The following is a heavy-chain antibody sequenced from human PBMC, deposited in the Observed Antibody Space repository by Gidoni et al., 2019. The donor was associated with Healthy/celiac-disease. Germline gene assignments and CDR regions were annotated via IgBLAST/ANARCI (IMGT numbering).Heavy chain of an antibody. CDR1: GFTFSSYA. CDR2: ISGSGGST. CDR3: AKERSITIFGVVIPIDY. J-gene: IGHJ4*02. V-gene: IGHV3-23*01. Sequence: EVQLLESGGGLVQPGGSLRLSCAASGFTFSSYAMSWVRQAPGKGLEWVSAISGSGGSTYYADSVKGRFTISRDNSKNTLYLQMNSLRAEDTAVYYCAKERSITIFGVVIPIDYWGQGTLVTVSS. D-gene: IGHD3-3*01.